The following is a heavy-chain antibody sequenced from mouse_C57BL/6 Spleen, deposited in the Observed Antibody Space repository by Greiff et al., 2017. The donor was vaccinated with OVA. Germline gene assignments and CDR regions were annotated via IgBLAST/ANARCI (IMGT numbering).Heavy chain of an antibody. J-gene: IGHJ2*01. D-gene: IGHD1-1*01. CDR3: ASDYGSSYVDY. CDR1: GYTFTGYW. CDR2: ILPGSGST. V-gene: IGHV1-9*01. Sequence: QVQLQQSGAELMKPGASVKLSCKATGYTFTGYWIEWVKQRPGHGLEWIGEILPGSGSTNYNEKFKGKATFTADKSSNTAYLQLSIRTTEDSAIYYCASDYGSSYVDYWGQGTTLTVSS.